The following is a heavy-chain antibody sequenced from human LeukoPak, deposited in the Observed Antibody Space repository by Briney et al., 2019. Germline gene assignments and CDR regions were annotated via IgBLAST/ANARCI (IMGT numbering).Heavy chain of an antibody. D-gene: IGHD3-22*01. Sequence: ASVKVSCKASGGTFSSYAISWVRQAPGQGLEWMGWISAYNGNTNYAQKLQGRVTMTTDTSTNTAYMELRSLRSDDTAVYYCARDFGYYYDSSGYYKPRFDYWGQGTLVTVSS. V-gene: IGHV1-18*01. CDR1: GGTFSSYA. CDR3: ARDFGYYYDSSGYYKPRFDY. CDR2: ISAYNGNT. J-gene: IGHJ4*02.